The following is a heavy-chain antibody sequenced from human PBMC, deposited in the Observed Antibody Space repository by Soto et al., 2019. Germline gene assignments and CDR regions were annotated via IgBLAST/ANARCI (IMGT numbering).Heavy chain of an antibody. CDR1: GASISSYY. CDR3: ARLWRGGYNWVIDY. CDR2: IYLGGSI. J-gene: IGHJ4*02. Sequence: SETLSLTCSVSGASISSYYYTWIRQTPGKGLEWIGYIYLGGSIYYNPSLKSRVIISVDTSKNQFSLKLSSVTAADTAFYYCARLWRGGYNWVIDYWGQGTLVTVSS. V-gene: IGHV4-4*08. D-gene: IGHD5-12*01.